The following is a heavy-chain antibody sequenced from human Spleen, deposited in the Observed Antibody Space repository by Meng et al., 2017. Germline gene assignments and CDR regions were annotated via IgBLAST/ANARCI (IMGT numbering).Heavy chain of an antibody. D-gene: IGHD7-27*01. Sequence: GGSLRLSCAASGFTVSSNYMYWVRQGPGKGLEWVSVMYTAGTTYYADSVKGRFTISRDSSKNTLNLQMNSLRAEDTAVYYCAMGIRVDYWGQGTLVTVSS. CDR1: GFTVSSNY. J-gene: IGHJ4*02. CDR3: AMGIRVDY. V-gene: IGHV3-53*01. CDR2: MYTAGTT.